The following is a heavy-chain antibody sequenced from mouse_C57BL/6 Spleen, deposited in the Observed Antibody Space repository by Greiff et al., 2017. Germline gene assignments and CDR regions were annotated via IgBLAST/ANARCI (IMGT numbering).Heavy chain of an antibody. Sequence: VQLQQSGAELVRPGASVTLSCKASGYTFTDYEMHWVKQTPVHGLEWIGAIDPETGGTAYNQKCKGKAILTAAKSYSTSYMELRSLTSEDSAVYYCTGSTGTFAYGGQGTLVTVSA. CDR1: GYTFTDYE. D-gene: IGHD4-1*02. V-gene: IGHV1-15*01. J-gene: IGHJ3*01. CDR3: TGSTGTFAY. CDR2: IDPETGGT.